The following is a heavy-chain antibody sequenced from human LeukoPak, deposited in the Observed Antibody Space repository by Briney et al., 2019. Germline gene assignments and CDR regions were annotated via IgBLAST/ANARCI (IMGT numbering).Heavy chain of an antibody. CDR3: ASRDSYGYLGVDY. D-gene: IGHD5-18*01. Sequence: SETLSLTRAVSGGSISSSNWWSWVRQPPGKGLEWIGEIYHSGSTNYNPSLKSRVTISVDKSKNQFSLKLSSVTAADTAVYYCASRDSYGYLGVDYWGQGTLVTVSS. V-gene: IGHV4-4*02. CDR1: GGSISSSNW. J-gene: IGHJ4*02. CDR2: IYHSGST.